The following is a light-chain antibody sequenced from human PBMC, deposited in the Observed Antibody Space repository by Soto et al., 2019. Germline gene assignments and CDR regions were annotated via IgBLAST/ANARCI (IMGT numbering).Light chain of an antibody. CDR1: QSVGSS. CDR2: GAS. CDR3: QQYGSSPPLT. Sequence: EIVLTQSPGTLSLSPGERAALSCSASQSVGSSLAWYQQKPGQAPRLLIYGASSRATVIPDRFSGSGSGTDFTITISRLEPEDFAVYYCQQYGSSPPLTFGGGTKVDIK. J-gene: IGKJ4*01. V-gene: IGKV3-20*01.